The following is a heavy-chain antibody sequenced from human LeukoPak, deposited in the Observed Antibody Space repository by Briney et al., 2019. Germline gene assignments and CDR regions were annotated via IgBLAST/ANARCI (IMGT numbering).Heavy chain of an antibody. CDR2: ISSSSSYI. Sequence: PGGSLRLSCEASGFTYSNYAMNWVRQAPGKGLEWVSSISSSSSYIYYADSVKGRFTISRDYAKNSLYLQMNSLRAEDTAVYYCARDPYGDYVGFDYWGQGTLVTVSS. D-gene: IGHD4-17*01. CDR3: ARDPYGDYVGFDY. V-gene: IGHV3-21*01. CDR1: GFTYSNYA. J-gene: IGHJ4*02.